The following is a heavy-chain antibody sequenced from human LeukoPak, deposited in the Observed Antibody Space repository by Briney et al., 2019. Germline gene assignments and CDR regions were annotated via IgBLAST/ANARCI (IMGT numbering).Heavy chain of an antibody. CDR2: IIPIFGTA. J-gene: IGHJ6*03. D-gene: IGHD2-15*01. CDR3: ARGLPAALKWWFPSPVGNYYYYMDV. CDR1: GGTFSSYA. V-gene: IGHV1-69*13. Sequence: ASVKVSCKASGGTFSSYAISWVRQAPGQGLEWMGGIIPIFGTANYAQKFQGRVTITADESTSTAYMELSSLRSEDTAVYYCARGLPAALKWWFPSPVGNYYYYMDVWGKGTTDTVSS.